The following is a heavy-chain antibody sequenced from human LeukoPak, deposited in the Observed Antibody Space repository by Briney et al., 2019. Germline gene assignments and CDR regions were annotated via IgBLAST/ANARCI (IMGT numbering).Heavy chain of an antibody. J-gene: IGHJ3*01. Sequence: SETLSLTCAVYGESFSGYYWSWVRQSPGKGLEWIGEINHSGSTNYNSSLKSRVTISVDMSKSQFSLRLSSVTAADTAVYYCAKVYSSSSRDAFDVWGQGTMVTVSS. CDR2: INHSGST. V-gene: IGHV4-34*01. D-gene: IGHD6-6*01. CDR3: AKVYSSSSRDAFDV. CDR1: GESFSGYY.